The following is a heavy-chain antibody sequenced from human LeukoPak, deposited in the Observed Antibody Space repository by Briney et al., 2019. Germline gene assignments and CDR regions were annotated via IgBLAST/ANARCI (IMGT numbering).Heavy chain of an antibody. CDR3: ARNFRDGYNNSFDY. J-gene: IGHJ4*02. CDR1: GFTFSSYG. V-gene: IGHV3-30*03. D-gene: IGHD5-24*01. CDR2: ISYDGSKK. Sequence: GRSLRLSCAASGFTFSSYGMHWVRQAPGKGLEWVAVISYDGSKKYYADYVKGRFTISRDNSKNTLYLQMNSLRAEDTAVYYCARNFRDGYNNSFDYWGQGTLVTVSS.